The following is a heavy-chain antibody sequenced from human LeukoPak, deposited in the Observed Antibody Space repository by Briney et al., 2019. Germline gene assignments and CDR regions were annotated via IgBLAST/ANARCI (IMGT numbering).Heavy chain of an antibody. CDR1: GFTFSSYS. CDR3: AREVGYYYDSSGFDY. CDR2: ISSSSSYI. J-gene: IGHJ4*02. V-gene: IGHV3-21*01. Sequence: PGGSLRLSCAASGFTFSSYSMNWVRQAPGKGLEWVSSISSSSSYIYYADSVKGRFTISRDNAKNSLYLQMNSLRAEDTAVYYCAREVGYYYDSSGFDYWGQGTLVTVS. D-gene: IGHD3-22*01.